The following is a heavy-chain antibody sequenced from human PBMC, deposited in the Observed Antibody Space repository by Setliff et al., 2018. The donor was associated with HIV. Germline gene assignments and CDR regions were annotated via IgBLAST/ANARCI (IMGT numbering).Heavy chain of an antibody. V-gene: IGHV3-33*01. J-gene: IGHJ4*02. CDR1: GLTFSNYG. CDR3: ARVFQSYFFDF. Sequence: GGSLRLSCAASGLTFSNYGMHWVRQAPGKGLEWVAVIWYDGNNKYYADSVKGRFTISRDKSKNTLYLQMNSLRTEDTAVYYCARVFQSYFFDFWGQGTLVTVSS. D-gene: IGHD3-3*01. CDR2: IWYDGNNK.